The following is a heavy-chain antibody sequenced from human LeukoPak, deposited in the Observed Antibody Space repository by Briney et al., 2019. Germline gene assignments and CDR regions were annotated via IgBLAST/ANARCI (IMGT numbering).Heavy chain of an antibody. CDR1: GYTFTNYY. D-gene: IGHD3-10*01. J-gene: IGHJ4*02. Sequence: ASVKVSCKASGYTFTNYYMHWVRQAPGQGLEWMGIINPSDGSTNYAQKFQGRVTMTRDMSTSTVYMELYSLRSEDTAVYYCATEGKMIRGVYTDYWGQGTLVTVSS. CDR3: ATEGKMIRGVYTDY. CDR2: INPSDGST. V-gene: IGHV1-46*01.